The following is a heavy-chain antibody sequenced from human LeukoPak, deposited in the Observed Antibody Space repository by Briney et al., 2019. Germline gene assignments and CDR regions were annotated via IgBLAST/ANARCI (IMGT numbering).Heavy chain of an antibody. CDR2: INPKSGGT. CDR1: GYTFTGYY. CDR3: ASHGSEYSSSWYYFQH. J-gene: IGHJ1*01. Sequence: ASVKVSCKASGYTFTGYYMHWVRQAAGQGLEWMGWINPKSGGTNYAQQFQGRVTMTRDTSISTAYMEVNRLRSDDTAVYYCASHGSEYSSSWYYFQHWGQGTLVTVSS. D-gene: IGHD6-13*01. V-gene: IGHV1-2*02.